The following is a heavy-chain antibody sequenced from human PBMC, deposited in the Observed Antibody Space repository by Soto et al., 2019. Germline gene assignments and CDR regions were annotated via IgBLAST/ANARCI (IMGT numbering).Heavy chain of an antibody. D-gene: IGHD2-15*01. Sequence: PGGSPRLSCATSGFTFFNYAMSWVRQAPGKGLECVSTITTSDSTYYADSVKGRFTISRDSSKNTVYLQMNSLRADDTAIYYCAFRNYIGYCSGVSCYHYFDFWGLGTLVTVSS. J-gene: IGHJ4*02. CDR2: ITTSDST. CDR3: AFRNYIGYCSGVSCYHYFDF. V-gene: IGHV3-23*01. CDR1: GFTFFNYA.